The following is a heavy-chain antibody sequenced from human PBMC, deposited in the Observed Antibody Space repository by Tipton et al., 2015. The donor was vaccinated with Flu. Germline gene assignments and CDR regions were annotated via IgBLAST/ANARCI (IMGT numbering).Heavy chain of an antibody. Sequence: TLSLTCTVSGGSISSHYWSWIRQPPGKGLEWIGYIYYRGSTNYNPSLKSRVTISVDTSKNQFSLRLSSVTAADTAVYCCARQGGYSCSSSYSYGMYVWGQGTTVTVSS. CDR1: GGSISSHY. V-gene: IGHV4-59*08. J-gene: IGHJ6*02. D-gene: IGHD6-6*01. CDR3: ARQGGYSCSSSYSYGMYV. CDR2: IYYRGST.